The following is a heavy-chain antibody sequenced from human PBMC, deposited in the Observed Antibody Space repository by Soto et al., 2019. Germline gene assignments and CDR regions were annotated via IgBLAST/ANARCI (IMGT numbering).Heavy chain of an antibody. V-gene: IGHV3-48*02. J-gene: IGHJ4*02. Sequence: WGSLLLSCAASVFTFSIYSMTWVRQAPGKGLEWVSYISSSSSTIYYADSVNGRFTISRDNSKNSLYLQMNSLRDEDTAVYYCARRASSGYDFWGQGTMVTVSS. CDR3: ARRASSGYDF. CDR1: VFTFSIYS. CDR2: ISSSSSTI. D-gene: IGHD5-12*01.